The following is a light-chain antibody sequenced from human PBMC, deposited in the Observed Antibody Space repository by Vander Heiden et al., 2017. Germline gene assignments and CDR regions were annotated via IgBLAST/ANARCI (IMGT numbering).Light chain of an antibody. CDR3: QQSYSTPDT. V-gene: IGKV1-39*01. CDR1: QSISSY. CDR2: AAS. Sequence: DIQMTQSPSSLSASVGDRVTITCRTSQSISSYLNWYQQKPGKAPKLLIYAASSLQSGVPSSFSGSGSGTDFTLTISSLQPEDFATYYCQQSYSTPDTFGQGTKLVIK. J-gene: IGKJ2*01.